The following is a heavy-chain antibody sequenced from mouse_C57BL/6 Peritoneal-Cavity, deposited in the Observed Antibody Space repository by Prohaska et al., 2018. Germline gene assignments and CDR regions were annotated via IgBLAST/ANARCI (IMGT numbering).Heavy chain of an antibody. CDR2: INSDGSAI. CDR3: MRYGSYWYFDV. D-gene: IGHD1-1*01. V-gene: IGHV11-2*01. Sequence: EVQLLETGGGLVQPGGSRGLSCEGSGFTFSGFWMSWVRQTPGNTMEWIGDINSDGSAINYAPSIKDRFTIFRDNDKSTLYLQMSNVRSEDTATYFCMRYGSYWYFDVWGTGTTVTVSS. J-gene: IGHJ1*03. CDR1: GFTFSGFW.